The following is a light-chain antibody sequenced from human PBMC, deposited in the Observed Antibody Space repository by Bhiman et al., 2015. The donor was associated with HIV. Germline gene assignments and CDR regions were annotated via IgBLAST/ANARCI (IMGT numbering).Light chain of an antibody. CDR1: SSNIGNNY. V-gene: IGLV1-51*02. J-gene: IGLJ1*01. CDR3: SSYTSSSTYV. Sequence: QSVLTQPPSVSAAPGQKVTISCSGSSSNIGNNYVSWYQQLPGTAPKLLIYENNKRPSGVSNRFSGSKSGNTASLTISGLQAEDEADYYCSSYTSSSTYVFGSGTKVTVL. CDR2: ENN.